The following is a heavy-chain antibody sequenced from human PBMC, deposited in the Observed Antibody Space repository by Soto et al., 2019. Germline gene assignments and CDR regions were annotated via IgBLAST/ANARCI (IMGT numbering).Heavy chain of an antibody. D-gene: IGHD5-18*01. CDR3: ARGIDGYRFV. J-gene: IGHJ4*02. V-gene: IGHV4-31*03. CDR1: GDSIDIGVQH. CDR2: FYHSRTS. Sequence: TLSLTCTVSGDSIDIGVQHWTWIRQLPEKGLEYIGYFYHSRTSFYNPSLKSRATISIDTSKSQFSLTLKSVTAADTAVYYCARGIDGYRFVWGQGTLVTVSS.